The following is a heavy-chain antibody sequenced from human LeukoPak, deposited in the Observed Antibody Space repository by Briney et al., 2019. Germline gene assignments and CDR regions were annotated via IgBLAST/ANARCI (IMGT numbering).Heavy chain of an antibody. D-gene: IGHD3-3*01. V-gene: IGHV3-74*01. CDR1: GFTFSNYW. Sequence: GGPLRLSCAASGFTFSNYWMYWVRQAPGKGLVWVSLIYSDGSSTIYADSVKGRFTISRDNAKNTLYLQMNSLRAEDTAVYYCARGLTIFGVVNDAFDIWGQGTMVTVSS. J-gene: IGHJ3*02. CDR2: IYSDGSST. CDR3: ARGLTIFGVVNDAFDI.